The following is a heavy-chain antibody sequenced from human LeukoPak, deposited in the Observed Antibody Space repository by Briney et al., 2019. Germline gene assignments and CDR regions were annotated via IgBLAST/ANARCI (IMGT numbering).Heavy chain of an antibody. J-gene: IGHJ4*02. Sequence: GSLRLSCAASGFSFSNYAMNWVRQAPGKGLEWVSVIIGSGGSTFYADSVKGRLIISRDNSKSTLYLQMNSLRTEDTAVYYCAKGSDLWFGETWDQGVLVTVSS. CDR3: AKGSDLWFGET. V-gene: IGHV3-23*01. CDR1: GFSFSNYA. CDR2: IIGSGGST. D-gene: IGHD3-10*01.